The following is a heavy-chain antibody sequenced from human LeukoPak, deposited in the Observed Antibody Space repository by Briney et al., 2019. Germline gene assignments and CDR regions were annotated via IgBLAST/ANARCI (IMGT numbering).Heavy chain of an antibody. CDR1: GFTFSSYA. CDR2: ISGSGGST. Sequence: PGGSLRLSCAASGFTFSSYAMSWVRQAPGKGLEWVSAISGSGGSTYYADSVKGRFTISRDNSKNTLYLQMNSLRAEDTAVYYCAKGDVLRFLEWSRAFDIWGQGTTVTVSS. J-gene: IGHJ3*02. D-gene: IGHD3-3*01. CDR3: AKGDVLRFLEWSRAFDI. V-gene: IGHV3-23*01.